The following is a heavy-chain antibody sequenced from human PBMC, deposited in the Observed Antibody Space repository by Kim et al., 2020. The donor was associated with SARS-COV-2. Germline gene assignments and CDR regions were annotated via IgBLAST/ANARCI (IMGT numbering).Heavy chain of an antibody. V-gene: IGHV3-11*05. D-gene: IGHD6-19*01. CDR2: ISFSSSYT. CDR3: ARGQWLAYGMDG. J-gene: IGHJ6*02. Sequence: GGSLRLSCAASGFTFSDYYMSWIRQAPGKGLEWVSYISFSSSYTNYADSVKGRFTISRDNAKNSLYLQMNSLRAEDTAVYYCARGQWLAYGMDGWGQGTTVTVSS. CDR1: GFTFSDYY.